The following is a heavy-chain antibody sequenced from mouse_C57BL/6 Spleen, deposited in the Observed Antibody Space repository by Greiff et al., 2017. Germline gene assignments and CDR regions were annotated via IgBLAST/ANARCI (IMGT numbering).Heavy chain of an antibody. J-gene: IGHJ4*01. Sequence: EVMLVESGGGLVKPGGSLKLSCAASGFTFSDYGMHWVRQAPEKGLEWVAYISSGSSTIYYADTVKGRFTISRDNAKNTLFLQMTSLRSEDTAMYYCATMITYYAMDYWGQGTSVTVSS. CDR2: ISSGSSTI. CDR3: ATMITYYAMDY. V-gene: IGHV5-17*01. D-gene: IGHD2-4*01. CDR1: GFTFSDYG.